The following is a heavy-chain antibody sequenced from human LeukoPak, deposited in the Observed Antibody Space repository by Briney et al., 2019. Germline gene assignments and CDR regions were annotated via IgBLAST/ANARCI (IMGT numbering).Heavy chain of an antibody. Sequence: SQTLSLTCTVSGGSISSGSYYWSWIRQPAGKGLEWIGRIYTSGSTNYNPSLKSRVTISVDTSKNQFSLKLSSVTAADTAVYYCARREVVPAAMGGGYNWFDPWGQGTLVTVSS. CDR3: ARREVVPAAMGGGYNWFDP. D-gene: IGHD2-2*01. J-gene: IGHJ5*02. CDR2: IYTSGST. V-gene: IGHV4-61*02. CDR1: GGSISSGSYY.